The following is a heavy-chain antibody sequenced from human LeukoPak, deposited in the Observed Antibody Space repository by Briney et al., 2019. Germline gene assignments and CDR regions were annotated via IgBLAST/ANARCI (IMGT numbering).Heavy chain of an antibody. V-gene: IGHV4-4*07. CDR3: ARTILPAQNAGAFDI. J-gene: IGHJ3*02. CDR2: THTSGRT. D-gene: IGHD2-2*01. Sequence: SETLSLTCTVPGGSISSYYWSWIRQPAGKGLEFVGRTHTSGRTDYNPSLRGRLTMSLDTSQNQFSLRLTSVTAADTAVYYCARTILPAQNAGAFDIWGPGTMVTVAS. CDR1: GGSISSYY.